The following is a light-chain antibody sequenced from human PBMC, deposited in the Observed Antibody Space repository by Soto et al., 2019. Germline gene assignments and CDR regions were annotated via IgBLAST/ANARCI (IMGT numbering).Light chain of an antibody. V-gene: IGLV2-8*01. J-gene: IGLJ2*01. Sequence: QSVLTQPPSASGSPGQSVTISCTGTSSDVGGYNYVSWYQQHPGKAPKLMIYEVSQRPSGVPDRFSGSKSGNTASLTVSGLQAEDESDYYSSSYAGSDNLVFGGGTKLTVL. CDR3: SSYAGSDNLV. CDR2: EVS. CDR1: SSDVGGYNY.